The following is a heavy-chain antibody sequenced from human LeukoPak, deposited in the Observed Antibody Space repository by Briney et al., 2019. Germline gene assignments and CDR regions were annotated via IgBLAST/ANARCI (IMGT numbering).Heavy chain of an antibody. D-gene: IGHD6-13*01. J-gene: IGHJ4*02. Sequence: SETLSLTCTVSGGSISSSSYYWGWIRQPPGKGLEWIGSVFYSGSTYYNPSLKSRVTMSVDTSKNQFSLKLSSVIAADTAVYYCASLIAAAGTSVKDYWGQGTLVTVSS. CDR1: GGSISSSSYY. V-gene: IGHV4-39*01. CDR2: VFYSGST. CDR3: ASLIAAAGTSVKDY.